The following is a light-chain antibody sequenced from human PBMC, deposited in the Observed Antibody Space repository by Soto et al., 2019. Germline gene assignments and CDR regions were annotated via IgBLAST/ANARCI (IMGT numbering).Light chain of an antibody. CDR2: AAS. CDR3: QQLDSYPVT. J-gene: IGKJ5*01. Sequence: DIQLTQSPSFLSASIGDRVTITCRASQGINTFLAWYQQRPGKAPKLLIYAASTLQSGVPSRFSGRGSGTEFTLTISSLQPEDFASYYCQQLDSYPVTFGQGTRLEIK. CDR1: QGINTF. V-gene: IGKV1-9*01.